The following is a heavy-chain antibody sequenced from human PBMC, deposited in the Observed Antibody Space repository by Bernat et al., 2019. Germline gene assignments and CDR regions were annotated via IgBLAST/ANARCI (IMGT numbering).Heavy chain of an antibody. Sequence: EVQLLESGGGLVQPGGSLRLSCAASGFTFSSYAMSWVRQAPGKGLEWVSAISGSGGSTYYADSVKGRFTISRDNSKNTLYLQMNSLRAEDTAVYYCAKDGRAAAGSLPYNWFDPWGQGTLVTVSS. CDR1: GFTFSSYA. J-gene: IGHJ5*02. V-gene: IGHV3-23*01. D-gene: IGHD6-13*01. CDR3: AKDGRAAAGSLPYNWFDP. CDR2: ISGSGGST.